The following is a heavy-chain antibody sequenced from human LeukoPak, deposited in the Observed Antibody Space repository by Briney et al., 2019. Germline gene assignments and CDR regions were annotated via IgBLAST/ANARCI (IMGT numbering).Heavy chain of an antibody. CDR3: ARDRYSGYDGLGAFDI. CDR1: GGPLTSYY. J-gene: IGHJ3*02. CDR2: IYYRGST. D-gene: IGHD5-12*01. V-gene: IGHV4-59*01. Sequence: KPSETLSLTCAVSGGPLTSYYWSWIRQPPGKGLEWIGFIYYRGSTNYNPSLESRVTISVDTSKNRFSLKLSSVTAADTAVYYCARDRYSGYDGLGAFDIWGQGTMVTASS.